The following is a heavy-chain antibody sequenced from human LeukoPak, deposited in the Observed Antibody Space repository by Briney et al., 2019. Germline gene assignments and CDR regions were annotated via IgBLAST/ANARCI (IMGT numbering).Heavy chain of an antibody. Sequence: GESLKISCKGSGYSFTSYWIGWVRQMPGKGVVWMGIIYPGDSDTRYSPSFQGQVTISADKSISTAYLQWSSLKASDTAMYYCARRHYDFWSGFQGNVFDIRGQGTMVTVSS. CDR2: IYPGDSDT. J-gene: IGHJ3*02. V-gene: IGHV5-51*01. D-gene: IGHD3-3*01. CDR3: ARRHYDFWSGFQGNVFDI. CDR1: GYSFTSYW.